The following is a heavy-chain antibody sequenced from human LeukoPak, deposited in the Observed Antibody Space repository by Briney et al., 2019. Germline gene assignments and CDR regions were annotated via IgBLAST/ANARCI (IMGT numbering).Heavy chain of an antibody. CDR1: RFTFSSYA. V-gene: IGHV3-23*01. Sequence: PGGSLRLSCAASRFTFSSYAMSWVRQAPGKGLEWVSAISGSGGSTYYADSVKGRFTISRDNSKNTLYLQMNSLRAEDTAVYYCAKPSISNYDYVWGSYRSPVYYFDYWGQGTLVTVSS. CDR2: ISGSGGST. J-gene: IGHJ4*02. CDR3: AKPSISNYDYVWGSYRSPVYYFDY. D-gene: IGHD3-16*02.